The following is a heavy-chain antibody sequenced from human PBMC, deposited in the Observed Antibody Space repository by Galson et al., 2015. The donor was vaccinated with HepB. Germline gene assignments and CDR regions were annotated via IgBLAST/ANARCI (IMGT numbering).Heavy chain of an antibody. CDR2: ISYDGSNK. CDR3: ARDRDTAMDRSTGYFDY. D-gene: IGHD5-18*01. J-gene: IGHJ4*02. V-gene: IGHV3-30*03. CDR1: GFTFSHYG. Sequence: SLRLSCAASGFTFSHYGMHWVRQAPGKGLEWVAVISYDGSNKHYADSVKGRFTIFRDKSKSTLYLQMNSLRIEDTSVYYCARDRDTAMDRSTGYFDYWGQGAPVTVSS.